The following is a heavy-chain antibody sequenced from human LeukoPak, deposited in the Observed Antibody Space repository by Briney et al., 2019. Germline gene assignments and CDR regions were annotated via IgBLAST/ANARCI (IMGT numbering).Heavy chain of an antibody. D-gene: IGHD1-26*01. Sequence: GASVKVSCKASGGTFSSYAISWVRQAPGQGLEWMGRIIPILGIANYAQKFQGRVTITADKSTSTAYMELSSLRSEDTAVYYCARAVGAQGYYYYGMDVWGQGTMVTVSS. CDR3: ARAVGAQGYYYYGMDV. V-gene: IGHV1-69*04. CDR2: IIPILGIA. J-gene: IGHJ6*02. CDR1: GGTFSSYA.